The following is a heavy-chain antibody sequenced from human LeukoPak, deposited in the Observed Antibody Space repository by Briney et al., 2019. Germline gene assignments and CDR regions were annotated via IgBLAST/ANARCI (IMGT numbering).Heavy chain of an antibody. CDR2: IYYSGST. V-gene: IGHV4-30-4*08. Sequence: SETLSLTCTVSGGSISSGGYYWSWIRQPPGKGLEWIGYIYYSGSTYYNPSLKSRLTISVDTSKSQFSLRLSSVTAADTAVYYCARETRVSYGSGSSSAFGIWGQGTMVTVSS. D-gene: IGHD3-10*01. J-gene: IGHJ3*02. CDR1: GGSISSGGYY. CDR3: ARETRVSYGSGSSSAFGI.